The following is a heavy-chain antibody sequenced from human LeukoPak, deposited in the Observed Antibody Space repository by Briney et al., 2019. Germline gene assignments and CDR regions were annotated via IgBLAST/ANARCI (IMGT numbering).Heavy chain of an antibody. CDR3: ARGGGRENWFDP. CDR1: GVTFSGYY. Sequence: SETLCLTCAVYGVTFSGYYWGWIRQPPGKGLEWIGSIYYSGSTYYNPSLKSRVTISVDTSKNLFSLRLSSVTAEDTAVYYCARGGGRENWFDPWGQGTLVTVSS. J-gene: IGHJ5*02. D-gene: IGHD1-26*01. V-gene: IGHV4-34*01. CDR2: IYYSGST.